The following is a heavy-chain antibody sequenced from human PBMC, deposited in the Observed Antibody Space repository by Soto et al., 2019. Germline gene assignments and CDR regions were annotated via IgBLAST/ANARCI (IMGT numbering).Heavy chain of an antibody. V-gene: IGHV3-9*01. Sequence: EVQLVESGGGLVQPGRSLRLSCAASGFTFDDYAMHWVRQAPGKGLEWVSGISWNSGSIGYADSVKGRFTISRDNAKNSLYLQMNSLRAEDTALYYCAKGTYYYDSSCYRHFDYWGQGTLVTVSS. CDR3: AKGTYYYDSSCYRHFDY. CDR1: GFTFDDYA. D-gene: IGHD3-22*01. J-gene: IGHJ4*02. CDR2: ISWNSGSI.